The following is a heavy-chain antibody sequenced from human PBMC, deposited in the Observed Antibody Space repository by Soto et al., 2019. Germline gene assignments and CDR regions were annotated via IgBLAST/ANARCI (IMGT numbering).Heavy chain of an antibody. J-gene: IGHJ5*02. CDR2: ISGSGGST. V-gene: IGHV3-23*01. D-gene: IGHD3-10*01. CDR3: AKEPPYYYGSGSYYPNGYNWFAP. CDR1: GSTFSSYA. Sequence: GGSLRLSCAASGSTFSSYAMSWVRQAPGKGLEWVSAISGSGGSTYYADSVKGRFTISRDNSKNTLYLQMNSLRAEDTAVYYCAKEPPYYYGSGSYYPNGYNWFAPWGQGTLVTVSS.